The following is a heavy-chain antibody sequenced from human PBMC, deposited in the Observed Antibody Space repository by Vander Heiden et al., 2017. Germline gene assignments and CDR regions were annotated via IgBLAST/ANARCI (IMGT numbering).Heavy chain of an antibody. V-gene: IGHV5-51*01. CDR2: IFPGDSDP. CDR3: ARPGGGYIGAVAGSFDY. D-gene: IGHD6-19*01. J-gene: IGHJ4*02. CDR1: GYSFTSYW. Sequence: EVQLVQSGAEVKKLGESLKISCKGSGYSFTSYWIGWVRQMPGKGLEWMGIIFPGDSDPRYSPSFQGQVTISAGKSISTAYLQWSSLKASDTAMYCCARPGGGYIGAVAGSFDYWGQGTLVTVSS.